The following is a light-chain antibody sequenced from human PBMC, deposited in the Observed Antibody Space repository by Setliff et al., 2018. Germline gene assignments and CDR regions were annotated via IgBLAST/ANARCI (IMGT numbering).Light chain of an antibody. CDR1: ASDVGAYNF. Sequence: QSALTQPASVSGSPGQSITISCTGTASDVGAYNFVSWYQQHPGKAPNLIIYDVNNRPAGVSNRFSGSKSGNTASLTISGLQAEDEADYYCSSYSSSNIPFVFGTGTRSPS. J-gene: IGLJ1*01. CDR2: DVN. CDR3: SSYSSSNIPFV. V-gene: IGLV2-14*01.